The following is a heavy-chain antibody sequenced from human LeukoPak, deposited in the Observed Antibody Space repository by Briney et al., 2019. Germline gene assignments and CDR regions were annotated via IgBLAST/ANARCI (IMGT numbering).Heavy chain of an antibody. D-gene: IGHD4-17*01. J-gene: IGHJ4*02. CDR3: AKDGDQVTVTKLDY. V-gene: IGHV3-23*01. CDR1: GFTFSNYV. CDR2: ISGSGGTT. Sequence: GRSLRLSCAASGFTFSNYVMSWVRLAPGKGLEWVSGISGSGGTTYYADSVKGRFTISRDNSKNTLYLEMNSLRAEDTAVYYCAKDGDQVTVTKLDYWGQGNLVTVSS.